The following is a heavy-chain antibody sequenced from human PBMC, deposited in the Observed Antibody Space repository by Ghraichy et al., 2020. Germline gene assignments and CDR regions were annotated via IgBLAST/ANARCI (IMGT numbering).Heavy chain of an antibody. V-gene: IGHV4-61*02. CDR2: IYTSGRT. Sequence: SQTLSLTCTVSGDSISSAGYYWSWIRQPAGKGLQWIGRIYTSGRTNYNPSLRRRVTISLDTSENQFSLNLTTVTAADTAVYYCARGRLQYNWNDFGTDYWGQGTLVTVSS. CDR1: GDSISSAGYY. CDR3: ARGRLQYNWNDFGTDY. J-gene: IGHJ4*02. D-gene: IGHD1-1*01.